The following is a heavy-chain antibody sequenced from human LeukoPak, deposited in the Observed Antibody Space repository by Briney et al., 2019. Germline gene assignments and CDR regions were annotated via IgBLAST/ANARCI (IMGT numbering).Heavy chain of an antibody. CDR3: ARDGSYDSSGIDY. J-gene: IGHJ4*02. CDR1: GGSISSGGYY. CDR2: IYYSGST. D-gene: IGHD3-22*01. Sequence: SETLSLTCTVSGGSISSGGYYWSWIRQHPGKGLEWIGYIYYSGSTYYNPSLKSRVTISVDTSKNQFSLKLSSVTAADTAVYYCARDGSYDSSGIDYWGQGTLVTVSS. V-gene: IGHV4-31*03.